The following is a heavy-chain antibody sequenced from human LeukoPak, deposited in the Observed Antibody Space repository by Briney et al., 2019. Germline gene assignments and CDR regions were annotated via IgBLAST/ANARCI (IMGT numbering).Heavy chain of an antibody. D-gene: IGHD1-26*01. Sequence: SETLSLTCTVSGGSISSYYWSWIRQPAGKGLEWTGRIYSSGSTNYTPSLESRLTMSVDTSKNHFSLKLRSVTAADTAVYYCARGHKELYYFDYWGQGTLVTVSS. V-gene: IGHV4-4*07. CDR2: IYSSGST. CDR1: GGSISSYY. CDR3: ARGHKELYYFDY. J-gene: IGHJ4*02.